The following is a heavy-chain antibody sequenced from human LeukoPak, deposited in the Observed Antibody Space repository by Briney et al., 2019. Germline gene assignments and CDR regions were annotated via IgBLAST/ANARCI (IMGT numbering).Heavy chain of an antibody. CDR1: GFTLSSHA. J-gene: IGHJ4*02. CDR3: ARDKSSWPLHYFDY. Sequence: AGGSLRLSCAASGFTLSSHAMHWVRQAPGKGLEWVAVISYDGSNKYYADSVKGRFTISRDNSKNTLYLQMNSLRAEDTAVYYCARDKSSWPLHYFDYWGQGTLVTVSS. D-gene: IGHD6-13*01. V-gene: IGHV3-30-3*01. CDR2: ISYDGSNK.